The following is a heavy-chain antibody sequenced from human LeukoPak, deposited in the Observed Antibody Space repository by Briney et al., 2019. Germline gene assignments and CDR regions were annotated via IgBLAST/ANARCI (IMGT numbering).Heavy chain of an antibody. CDR2: IRYDGSNK. V-gene: IGHV3-30*02. Sequence: PGRSLRLSCAASGFTFSSYGMHWVRQAPGKGLEWVAFIRYDGSNKYYADSVKGRFTISRDNSKNTLYPQMNSLRAEDTAVYYCAKDWAAAGTGIDYWGQGTLVTVSS. J-gene: IGHJ4*02. D-gene: IGHD6-13*01. CDR1: GFTFSSYG. CDR3: AKDWAAAGTGIDY.